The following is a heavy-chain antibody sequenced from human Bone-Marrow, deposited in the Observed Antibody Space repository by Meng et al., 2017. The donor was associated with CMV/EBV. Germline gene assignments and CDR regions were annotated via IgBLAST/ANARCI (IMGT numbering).Heavy chain of an antibody. V-gene: IGHV3-69-1*01. CDR1: GFTFSDYY. Sequence: GGSLRLSCAASGFTFSDYYMNWVRQAPGKGLEWVSSISSSSTIYYADSMKGRFTISRDNAKNSLYLQMDSLRAEDTALYYCAKAGGTAARESYYYYGMDVWGQGTTVTVSS. J-gene: IGHJ6*02. CDR2: ISSSSTI. CDR3: AKAGGTAARESYYYYGMDV. D-gene: IGHD2-2*01.